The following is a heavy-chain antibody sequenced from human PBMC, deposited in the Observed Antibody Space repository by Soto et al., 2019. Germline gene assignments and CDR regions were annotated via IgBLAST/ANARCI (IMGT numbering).Heavy chain of an antibody. CDR1: GYTFSNYG. D-gene: IGHD1-1*01. V-gene: IGHV1-18*01. J-gene: IGHJ5*01. CDR2: IGAYNGNT. Sequence: ASVKVSCKASGYTFSNYGITWVRQAPGQGLEWMGWIGAYNGNTNYAQKLQGRVTMTTDTSTSTASMELRSLRSDDTAVYYCARLEVVHNWFASWGQGTLVTVSS. CDR3: ARLEVVHNWFAS.